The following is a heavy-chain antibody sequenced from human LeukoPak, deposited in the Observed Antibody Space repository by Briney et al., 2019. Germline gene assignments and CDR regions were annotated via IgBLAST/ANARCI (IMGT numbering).Heavy chain of an antibody. D-gene: IGHD6-19*01. CDR2: INPSGGST. CDR1: GYTITSYY. CDR3: ARVVAVGDFDY. Sequence: GASVKVSCKASGYTITSYYMHWVRQAPGQGLEWMGIINPSGGSTSYAQKFQGRVTMTRDTSTSTVYMELSSLRPEDTAVYYCARVVAVGDFDYWGQGTLVTVSS. V-gene: IGHV1-46*01. J-gene: IGHJ4*02.